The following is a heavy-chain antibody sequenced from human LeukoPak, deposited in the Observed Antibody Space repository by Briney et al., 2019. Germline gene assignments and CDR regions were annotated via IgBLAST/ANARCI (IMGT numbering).Heavy chain of an antibody. CDR1: GGTFSSYA. CDR3: ARHVLLERPVWFDP. V-gene: IGHV1-69*13. D-gene: IGHD1-1*01. J-gene: IGHJ5*02. Sequence: EASVKVSCKASGGTFSSYAISWVRQAPGQGLEWMGGIIPIFGTANYAQKFQGRVTITADESTSTAYMELSSLRSEDTAVYYCARHVLLERPVWFDPWGQGTLVTVSS. CDR2: IIPIFGTA.